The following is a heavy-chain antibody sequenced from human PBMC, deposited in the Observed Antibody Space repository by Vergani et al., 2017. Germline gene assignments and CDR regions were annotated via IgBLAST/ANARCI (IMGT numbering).Heavy chain of an antibody. CDR1: GGSFSGYY. V-gene: IGHV4-34*01. Sequence: QVQLQQWGAGLLKPSETLSLTCAVYGGSFSGYYWSWIRQPPGKGLEWVGEINHSGSTNYNPSLKSRVTISVDTSKNQFSLKLSSVTAADTAVYYCARVEWLRSNHFDYWGQGTLVTVSS. D-gene: IGHD5-12*01. CDR3: ARVEWLRSNHFDY. J-gene: IGHJ4*02. CDR2: INHSGST.